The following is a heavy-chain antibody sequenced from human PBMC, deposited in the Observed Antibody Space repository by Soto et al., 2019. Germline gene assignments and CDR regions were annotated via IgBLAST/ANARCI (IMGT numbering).Heavy chain of an antibody. J-gene: IGHJ3*02. CDR3: ASANAGAFNI. CDR2: IYYSGST. Sequence: SETLSLTCTVSGGSVTSGTYYWSWIRQPPGKGLEYIGYIYYSGSTNYNPSLNSRVTISVDTPKNQFSLKLSSATAADTALYYCASANAGAFNIWGQGTMVTVSS. CDR1: GGSVTSGTYY. V-gene: IGHV4-61*01.